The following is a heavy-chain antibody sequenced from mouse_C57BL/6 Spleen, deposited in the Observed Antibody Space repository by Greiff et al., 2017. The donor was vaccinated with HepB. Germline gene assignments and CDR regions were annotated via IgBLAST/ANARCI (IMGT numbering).Heavy chain of an antibody. CDR1: GYSITSGYD. D-gene: IGHD4-1*01. J-gene: IGHJ3*01. Sequence: EVKLLESGPGMVKPSQSLSLTCTVTGYSITSGYDWHWIRHFPGNKLEWMGYISYSGSTNYNPSLKSRISITHDTSKNHFFLKLNSVTTEDTATYYCARGLGTVPWFAYWGQGTLVTVSA. CDR3: ARGLGTVPWFAY. V-gene: IGHV3-1*01. CDR2: ISYSGST.